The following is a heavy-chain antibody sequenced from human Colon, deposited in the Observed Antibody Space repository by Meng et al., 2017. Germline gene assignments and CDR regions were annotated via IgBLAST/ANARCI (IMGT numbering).Heavy chain of an antibody. CDR1: GGSISTSGHW. CDR2: VFYSGST. Sequence: QVQLQESGPGLVKPSQTLSLTCTVSGGSISTSGHWWSWIRQHPGKGLEWIGYVFYSGSTKYNPSLKSRVSISVDTSKNQFSLKLYSMTAADTAVYYCARDMSGGYYWFDPWGQGTLVTVSS. D-gene: IGHD3-22*01. CDR3: ARDMSGGYYWFDP. V-gene: IGHV4-31*03. J-gene: IGHJ5*02.